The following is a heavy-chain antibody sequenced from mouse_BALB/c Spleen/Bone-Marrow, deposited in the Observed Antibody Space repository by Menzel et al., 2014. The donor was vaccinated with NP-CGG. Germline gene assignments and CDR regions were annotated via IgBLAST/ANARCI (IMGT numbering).Heavy chain of an antibody. CDR3: SRGYGNCFDY. Sequence: EVKLTESGGGLVKPGGSLKLSCSASGFTFSSSIMSWVRQTPEKRLEWVATISTGGTYTYYPDSVKGRFTISRDNAKSTLYLQMSSLKSEDTAMYYCSRGYGNCFDYWGQGTTLTVSS. V-gene: IGHV5-6-4*01. D-gene: IGHD2-10*02. J-gene: IGHJ2*01. CDR1: GFTFSSSI. CDR2: ISTGGTYT.